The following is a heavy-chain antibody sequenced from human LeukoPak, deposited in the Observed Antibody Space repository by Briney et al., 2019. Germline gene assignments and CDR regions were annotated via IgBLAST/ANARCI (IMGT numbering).Heavy chain of an antibody. V-gene: IGHV3-30*18. D-gene: IGHD4-17*01. CDR3: ANFQVTTVFHY. CDR1: GFTFSSYG. J-gene: IGHJ4*02. Sequence: PGRSLRLSCAASGFTFSSYGMHWVRQAPGKGLEWVAVISYDGSNKYYADSVKGRFTISRDNSKNTLYLQMNSLRAEDTAVYYCANFQVTTVFHYWGQGTLVTVSS. CDR2: ISYDGSNK.